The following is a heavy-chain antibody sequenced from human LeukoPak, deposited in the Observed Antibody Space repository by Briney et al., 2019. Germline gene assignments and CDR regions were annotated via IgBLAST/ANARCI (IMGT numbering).Heavy chain of an antibody. CDR1: GFIFNKHA. D-gene: IGHD4/OR15-4a*01. J-gene: IGHJ4*02. CDR2: LSGSGSST. CDR3: AKERDYGPADY. Sequence: GSLRLSCAASGFIFNKHAMSWVRQAPGKGLEWVSGLSGSGSSTDYADSVKGRFTVSRDNSKNTLFLQMNSLRAEDMAIYYCAKERDYGPADYWGQGTLVTVSS. V-gene: IGHV3-23*01.